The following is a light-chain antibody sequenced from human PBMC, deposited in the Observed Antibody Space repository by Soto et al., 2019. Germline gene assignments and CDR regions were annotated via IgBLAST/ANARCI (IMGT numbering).Light chain of an antibody. CDR1: QSISSY. J-gene: IGKJ2*01. CDR2: AAS. Sequence: DIQMTQSPSSLSASVGDRVTITCRASQSISSYLNWYQQKPGKAPKLLIYAASSLQSGVPSRFSGSGSGTDFTLTISSLQPEDFAVYYCQQYQNWPPMYAFGQGTKLEIK. CDR3: QQYQNWPPMYA. V-gene: IGKV1-39*01.